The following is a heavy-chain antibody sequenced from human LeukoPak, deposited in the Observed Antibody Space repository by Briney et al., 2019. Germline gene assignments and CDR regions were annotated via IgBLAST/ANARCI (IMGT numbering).Heavy chain of an antibody. CDR1: GFTSSSYA. D-gene: IGHD6-13*01. CDR2: IGGSDYST. CDR3: AKVGNGAAVGIVDY. Sequence: GGSLRLSCAASGFTSSSYAMHWVRQAPGKGLEWVSGIGGSDYSTYYADSVKGRFTVSRDNSKNTLYLQMNSLRVDDTAVYYCAKVGNGAAVGIVDYWGQGTLVTVSS. J-gene: IGHJ4*02. V-gene: IGHV3-23*01.